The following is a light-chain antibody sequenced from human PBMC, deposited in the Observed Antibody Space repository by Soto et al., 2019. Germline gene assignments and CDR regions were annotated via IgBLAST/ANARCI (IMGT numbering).Light chain of an antibody. CDR1: TGAVTSGHY. CDR3: LLSYSGAAV. J-gene: IGLJ7*01. Sequence: QAVETQEPSLTVSPGGTVTLTCGSSTGAVTSGHYPYWFQQKPGQAPRTLIFDTNKKHSWTPARFSGSLLGGKAALTLSGAQPEDEAEYYCLLSYSGAAVFGGGTQLTVL. V-gene: IGLV7-46*01. CDR2: DTN.